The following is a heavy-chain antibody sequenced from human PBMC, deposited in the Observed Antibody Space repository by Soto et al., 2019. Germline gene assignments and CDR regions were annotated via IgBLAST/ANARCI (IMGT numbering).Heavy chain of an antibody. D-gene: IGHD2-21*01. CDR1: GFTFSSYS. CDR2: ISSSSSYI. V-gene: IGHV3-21*01. Sequence: EVQLVESGGGLVKPGGSLRLSCAASGFTFSSYSMNWVRQAPGKGLEWVSSISSSSSYIYYANSVKGRFTISRDNAKNXLHRKMNSLRAEDRAVYYCARGGKRWIVGGDGDDYWGQGTLVTVSS. J-gene: IGHJ4*02. CDR3: ARGGKRWIVGGDGDDY.